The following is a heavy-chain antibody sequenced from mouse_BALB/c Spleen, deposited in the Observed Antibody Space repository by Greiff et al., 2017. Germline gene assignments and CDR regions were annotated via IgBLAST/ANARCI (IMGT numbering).Heavy chain of an antibody. D-gene: IGHD1-1*01. J-gene: IGHJ3*01. V-gene: IGHV7-1*02. CDR2: SRNKANDYTT. CDR3: ARDDGYYGSSWFAY. CDR1: GFTFSDFY. Sequence: EVQRVESGGGLVQPGGSLRLSCATSGFTFSDFYMAWVRQPPGKRLEWIAASRNKANDYTTEYSASVKGRFIVSRDTSQSILYLQMNALRAEDTAIYYCARDDGYYGSSWFAYWGQGTLVTVSA.